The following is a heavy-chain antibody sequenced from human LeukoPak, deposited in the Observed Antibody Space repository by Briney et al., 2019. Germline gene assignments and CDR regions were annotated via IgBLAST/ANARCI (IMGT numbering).Heavy chain of an antibody. Sequence: GGSLRLSCAASGFTFSTYAMSWVRQAPGKGLEWVSAIRGSGDITDYADSVKGRFTISRDNSKNTLYLQMNSLRAEATAVYYCAKDPFLSAAGRGIDYWGQGTLVTVSS. CDR2: IRGSGDIT. V-gene: IGHV3-23*01. D-gene: IGHD6-13*01. CDR1: GFTFSTYA. CDR3: AKDPFLSAAGRGIDY. J-gene: IGHJ4*02.